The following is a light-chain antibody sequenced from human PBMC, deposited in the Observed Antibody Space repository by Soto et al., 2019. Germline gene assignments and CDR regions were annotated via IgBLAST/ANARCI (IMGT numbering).Light chain of an antibody. CDR3: QQANTFPPT. CDR1: QSISNW. CDR2: AAS. V-gene: IGKV1-12*01. Sequence: DIQMTQSPSTLATSVGDRVTITCRASQSISNWVAWYQQKPGKAPKLLIYAASTLQSGVPSRFSGSGSGTAFTLAIGNLQPEDVATYYCQQANTFPPTFGQGTKVEVK. J-gene: IGKJ1*01.